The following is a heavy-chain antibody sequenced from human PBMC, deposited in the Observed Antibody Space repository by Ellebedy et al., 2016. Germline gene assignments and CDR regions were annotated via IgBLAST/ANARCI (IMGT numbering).Heavy chain of an antibody. CDR2: ITPFNGKT. D-gene: IGHD1-26*01. CDR1: GYTFTSYG. Sequence: ASVKVSCKASGYTFTSYGISWVRQAPGQGLEWMGWITPFNGKTKYAQKFQDRVTITRDRSMNTAYMELSSLRSEDTAMYYCASTVGATMAFDIWGQGTMVTVSS. CDR3: ASTVGATMAFDI. J-gene: IGHJ3*02. V-gene: IGHV1-45*02.